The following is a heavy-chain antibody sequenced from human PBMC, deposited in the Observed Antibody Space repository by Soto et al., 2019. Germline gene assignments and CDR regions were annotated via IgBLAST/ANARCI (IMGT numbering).Heavy chain of an antibody. CDR2: ISYDGSNK. D-gene: IGHD4-4*01. CDR3: AKPRLQSNWFDP. CDR1: GFTFSSYG. J-gene: IGHJ5*02. V-gene: IGHV3-30*18. Sequence: GGSLRLSCAASGFTFSSYGMHWVRQAPGKGLEWVAVISYDGSNKYYADSVKGRFTISRDNSKNTLYLQMNSLRAEDTAVYYCAKPRLQSNWFDPWGQGTLVTVSS.